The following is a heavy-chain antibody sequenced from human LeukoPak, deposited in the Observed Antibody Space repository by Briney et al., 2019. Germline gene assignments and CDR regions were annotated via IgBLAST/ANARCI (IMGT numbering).Heavy chain of an antibody. V-gene: IGHV3-48*03. CDR3: ARAMSPREVVVVATLDY. CDR1: GFTFSSYE. CDR2: ISSSGSTI. J-gene: IGHJ4*02. D-gene: IGHD2-15*01. Sequence: PGGSLRLSCAASGFTFSSYEMNWVRQAPGKGLEWVSYISSSGSTIYYADSVKGRLTISRDNAKNSLYLQMNSLRAEDTAVYYCARAMSPREVVVVATLDYWGQGTLVTVSS.